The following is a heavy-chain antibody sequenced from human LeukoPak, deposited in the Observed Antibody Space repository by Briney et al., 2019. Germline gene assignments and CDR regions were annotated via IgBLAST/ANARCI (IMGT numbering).Heavy chain of an antibody. Sequence: GGSLRLSCAASGFTFSSYAMSWVRQAPGKGLEWVSAITGSGGSTYYADSVKGRFTISRDNSKNTLYLQMNSLRAEDTAVYYCAKDFTLDGYDSSGYYGANFDYWGQGTLVT. V-gene: IGHV3-23*01. CDR1: GFTFSSYA. CDR3: AKDFTLDGYDSSGYYGANFDY. D-gene: IGHD3-22*01. J-gene: IGHJ4*02. CDR2: ITGSGGST.